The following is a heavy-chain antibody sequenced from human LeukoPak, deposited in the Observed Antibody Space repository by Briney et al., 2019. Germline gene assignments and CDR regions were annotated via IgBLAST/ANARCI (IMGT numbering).Heavy chain of an antibody. CDR3: TTEDLRNS. D-gene: IGHD5-12*01. CDR1: GFSFSSYE. Sequence: GGSLRLSCAASGFSFSSYEMNWVRQAPGKGLEWVSHSNRRGSTTYYADSVRGRFTISRDNAKNSLYLQMNSLRAEDTAVYYCTTEDLRNSCGPGTLVTVSS. V-gene: IGHV3-48*03. J-gene: IGHJ4*02. CDR2: SNRRGSTT.